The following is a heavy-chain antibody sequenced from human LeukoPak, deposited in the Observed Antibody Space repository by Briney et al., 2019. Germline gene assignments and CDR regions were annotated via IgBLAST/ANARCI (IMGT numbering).Heavy chain of an antibody. CDR3: ATWAFYHSLDV. CDR1: GFTLGAFA. Sequence: GGSLRLSCAASGFTLGAFAMHWVRQAPGKGLEWVSLIDKDGRSTYYADSVKGRFTISRDNSKNSLYLQMNSLRTEDTALYYCATWAFYHSLDVWGQGTTVTVSS. V-gene: IGHV3-43*02. J-gene: IGHJ6*02. CDR2: IDKDGRST. D-gene: IGHD1-26*01.